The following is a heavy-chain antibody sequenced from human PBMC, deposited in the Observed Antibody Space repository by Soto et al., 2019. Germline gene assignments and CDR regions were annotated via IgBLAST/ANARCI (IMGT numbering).Heavy chain of an antibody. V-gene: IGHV1-46*01. J-gene: IGHJ1*01. Sequence: SVKASWKAPRYTFTSNYMRWLRQAHGQGLEWMGIINPSGGSTSYAQKFQGRVTMTRDTPTSTVYMELSSLRSEDTAVYYCARAARIAAAGTYFQHWGQGTLVTVSS. D-gene: IGHD6-13*01. CDR1: RYTFTSNY. CDR3: ARAARIAAAGTYFQH. CDR2: INPSGGST.